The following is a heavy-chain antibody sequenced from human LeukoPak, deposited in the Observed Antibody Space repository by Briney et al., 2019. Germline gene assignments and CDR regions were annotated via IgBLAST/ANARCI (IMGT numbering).Heavy chain of an antibody. Sequence: GSLGLSCAASGFTFSSYAMSWVRQAPGKGLEWVSAISGSGGSTYYADSVKGRFTISRDNSKNTLYLQMNSLRAEDTAVYYCAKVKTTVTTTEYWGQGTLVTVSS. CDR2: ISGSGGST. V-gene: IGHV3-23*01. CDR3: AKVKTTVTTTEY. J-gene: IGHJ4*02. CDR1: GFTFSSYA. D-gene: IGHD4-17*01.